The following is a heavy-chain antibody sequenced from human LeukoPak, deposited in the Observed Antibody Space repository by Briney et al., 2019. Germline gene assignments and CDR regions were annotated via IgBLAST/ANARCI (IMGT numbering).Heavy chain of an antibody. CDR1: GFTLSKYD. D-gene: IGHD3-16*01. CDR3: ARHFDGFGYFDY. CDR2: IATAGDT. V-gene: IGHV3-13*04. Sequence: GGSLRLSCAASGFTLSKYDMHWVRQRIGKGLEWVSSIATAGDTYYQGSVKGRFAISRDNDKNSLYLQMNSLRADDTAVYYCARHFDGFGYFDYWGQGTLVTVSS. J-gene: IGHJ4*02.